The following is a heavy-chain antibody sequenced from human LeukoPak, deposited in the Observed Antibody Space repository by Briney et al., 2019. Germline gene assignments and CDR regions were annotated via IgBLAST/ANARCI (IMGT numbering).Heavy chain of an antibody. J-gene: IGHJ5*02. CDR2: INPNSGGT. D-gene: IGHD1-26*01. Sequence: ASVKVSCKASGYTFTDYYMHWVRQAPGQGLEWMGWINPNSGGTNYAQKFQGRVTMTRDTSISTAYMELSRLRSDDTAVYYCARGVQMGDQNWFDPWGQGTLVTVSS. V-gene: IGHV1-2*02. CDR3: ARGVQMGDQNWFDP. CDR1: GYTFTDYY.